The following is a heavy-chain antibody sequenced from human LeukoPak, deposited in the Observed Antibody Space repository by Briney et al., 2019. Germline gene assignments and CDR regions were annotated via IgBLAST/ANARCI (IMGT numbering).Heavy chain of an antibody. D-gene: IGHD6-13*01. CDR2: IHNTGST. CDR1: DDSISSSSYY. J-gene: IGHJ4*02. Sequence: SETLSLTCTVSDDSISSSSYYWGWIRQPPGKGLEWIGNIHNTGSTHYNPSLKSRVTISVDTSKNQFSLKLTSVTAADTAVYYCARRRGGSSFTDYWGQGTLVTVSS. CDR3: ARRRGGSSFTDY. V-gene: IGHV4-39*01.